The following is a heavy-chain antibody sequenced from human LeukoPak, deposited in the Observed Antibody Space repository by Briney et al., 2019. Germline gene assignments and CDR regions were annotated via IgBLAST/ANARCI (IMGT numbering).Heavy chain of an antibody. V-gene: IGHV1-8*01. J-gene: IGHJ4*02. CDR2: MNPNSGNT. D-gene: IGHD3-22*01. CDR1: GYTFTSYD. CDR3: ARDLRSRGYYDSSEPPADY. Sequence: ASVKVSCKASGYTFTSYDINWVRQAPGQGLEWTGWMNPNSGNTGYAQKFQGRVTMTRDTSISTAYMELSRLRSDDTAVYYCARDLRSRGYYDSSEPPADYWGQGTLVTVSS.